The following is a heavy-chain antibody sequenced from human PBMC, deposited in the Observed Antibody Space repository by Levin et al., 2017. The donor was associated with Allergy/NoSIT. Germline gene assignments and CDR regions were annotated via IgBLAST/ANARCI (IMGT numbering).Heavy chain of an antibody. CDR3: ARARRGDENWFDP. V-gene: IGHV3-74*01. D-gene: IGHD3-16*01. Sequence: GGSLRLSCAASGFTFSSYWMHWVRQAPGKGLVWVSRINSDGSSTSYADSVKGRFTISRDNAKNTLYLQMNSLRAEDTAVYYCARARRGDENWFDPWGQGTLVTVSS. CDR2: INSDGSST. J-gene: IGHJ5*02. CDR1: GFTFSSYW.